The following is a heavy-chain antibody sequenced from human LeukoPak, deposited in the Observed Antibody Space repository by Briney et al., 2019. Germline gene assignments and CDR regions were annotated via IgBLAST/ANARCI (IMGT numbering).Heavy chain of an antibody. CDR2: IDNDGSST. J-gene: IGHJ6*02. D-gene: IGHD3-10*01. CDR3: AKNYESGRGVPYGMDV. V-gene: IGHV3-74*01. CDR1: GFTFSGYW. Sequence: GGSLRLSCAASGFTFSGYWMLWVRQAPGKGPVWVSRIDNDGSSTTYADSVKGRFTISRDNSKNTLYLQMSSLRDEDTAVYYCAKNYESGRGVPYGMDVWGQGTTVTVSS.